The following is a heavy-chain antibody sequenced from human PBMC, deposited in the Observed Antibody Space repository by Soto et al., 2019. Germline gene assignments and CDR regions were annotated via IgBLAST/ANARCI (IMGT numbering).Heavy chain of an antibody. V-gene: IGHV2-5*02. CDR2: IYWDDDK. D-gene: IGHD3-22*01. Sequence: QITLKESGPTLVKPTQTLTLTCSFSGFSLTTREVGVGWIRQPPGKALEWLALIYWDDDKRYNPSLKSRLAITKDTSKNQVVLTMTNMDPVDTATYYCARNAEYYTSAHYRNWGQGTRVTVSS. CDR3: ARNAEYYTSAHYRN. J-gene: IGHJ4*02. CDR1: GFSLTTREVG.